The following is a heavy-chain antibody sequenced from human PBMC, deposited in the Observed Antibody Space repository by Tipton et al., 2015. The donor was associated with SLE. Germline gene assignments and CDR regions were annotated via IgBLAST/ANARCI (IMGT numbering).Heavy chain of an antibody. Sequence: TLSLTCAVSGGYISSGGYSWSWISQSPGKGLEWIGDTDRSGNTNYKASLKSRVTISVYTSKNHFSLRLIYVTGADTAVYYCAGHSYRGGLYYFDSWGQGILVTVSS. D-gene: IGHD3-16*02. CDR3: AGHSYRGGLYYFDS. V-gene: IGHV4-30-2*06. CDR1: GGYISSGGYS. J-gene: IGHJ4*02. CDR2: TDRSGNT.